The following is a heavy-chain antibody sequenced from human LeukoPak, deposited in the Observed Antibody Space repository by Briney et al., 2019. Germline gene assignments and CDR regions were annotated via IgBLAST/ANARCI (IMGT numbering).Heavy chain of an antibody. Sequence: GGSLRLSCAASGFTFSSYAMSWVSQAPGKGLEWVSAISGSGGSTYYADSVKGRFTISRDNSKNTLYLQMNSLRAEDTAVYYCAKVPRTQYYYDSNAFDIWGQGTMVTVSS. D-gene: IGHD3-22*01. J-gene: IGHJ3*02. CDR2: ISGSGGST. V-gene: IGHV3-23*01. CDR3: AKVPRTQYYYDSNAFDI. CDR1: GFTFSSYA.